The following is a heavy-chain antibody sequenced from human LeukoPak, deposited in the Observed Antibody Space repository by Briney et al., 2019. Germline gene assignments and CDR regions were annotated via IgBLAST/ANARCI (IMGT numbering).Heavy chain of an antibody. V-gene: IGHV3-21*01. CDR3: ARDPLYCSSTSYFFDY. Sequence: GGSLRLSCAASGFTFSSYSMNWVRQAPGKGLEWVSSISSSSSYIYYADSVKGRFTISRDNAKNSLYLQTNSLRAEDTAVYYCARDPLYCSSTSYFFDYWGQGTLVTVSS. J-gene: IGHJ4*02. D-gene: IGHD2-2*01. CDR1: GFTFSSYS. CDR2: ISSSSSYI.